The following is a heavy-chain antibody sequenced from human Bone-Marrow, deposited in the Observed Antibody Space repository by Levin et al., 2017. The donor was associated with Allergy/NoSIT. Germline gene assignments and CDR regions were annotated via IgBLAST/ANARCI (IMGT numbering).Heavy chain of an antibody. D-gene: IGHD3-3*01. Sequence: PGGSLRLSCTASGFTFGDYAMSWVRQAPGKGLEWVGFIRSKAYGGTTEYAASVKGRFTISRDDSKSIAYLQMNSLKTEDTAVYYCTRYGNPNDFWSGYYTGSLWGQGTLVTVSS. CDR3: TRYGNPNDFWSGYYTGSL. CDR1: GFTFGDYA. J-gene: IGHJ4*02. V-gene: IGHV3-49*04. CDR2: IRSKAYGGTT.